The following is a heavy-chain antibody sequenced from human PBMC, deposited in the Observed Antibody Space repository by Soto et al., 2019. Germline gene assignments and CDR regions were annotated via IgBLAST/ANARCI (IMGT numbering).Heavy chain of an antibody. D-gene: IGHD4-17*01. V-gene: IGHV4-59*08. CDR2: IYYRGST. CDR3: ARAFYGDYAAYYYGMDV. Sequence: PSETLSLTCTVSGVSISSDYWSWIRQPPGKGLEWIGYIYYRGSTNYNPSLKSRVSISLDKSKSQFSLKLSSVTAADTAVYYCARAFYGDYAAYYYGMDVWGQGTTVTVSS. CDR1: GVSISSDY. J-gene: IGHJ6*02.